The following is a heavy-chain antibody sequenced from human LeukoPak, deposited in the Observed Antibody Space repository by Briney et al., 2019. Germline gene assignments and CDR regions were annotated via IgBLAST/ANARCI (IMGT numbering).Heavy chain of an antibody. V-gene: IGHV3-7*03. Sequence: GGSLRLSCAAFGFTFRKYWMAWVRQAPGRGLEWVATIAANGNDKDYEDALQGRFTISRDNARNSLSLRIDSLRAEDTAQYYCAREVFFQFDNWGQGALVTVSS. CDR2: IAANGNDK. CDR3: AREVFFQFDN. J-gene: IGHJ4*02. CDR1: GFTFRKYW.